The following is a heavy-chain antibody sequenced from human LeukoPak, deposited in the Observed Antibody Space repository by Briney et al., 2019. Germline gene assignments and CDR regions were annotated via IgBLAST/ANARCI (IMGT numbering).Heavy chain of an antibody. J-gene: IGHJ4*02. CDR1: GYTFTSYG. Sequence: ASVKVSCKASGYTFTSYGISWVRQAPGQGLEWMAWISAYNGNTNYAQKLQGRVTMTTDTSTSTAYMELRSLRSDDTAVYYCARLGIAAWIPHYFDYWGQGTLVTVSS. CDR3: ARLGIAAWIPHYFDY. CDR2: ISAYNGNT. D-gene: IGHD6-13*01. V-gene: IGHV1-18*01.